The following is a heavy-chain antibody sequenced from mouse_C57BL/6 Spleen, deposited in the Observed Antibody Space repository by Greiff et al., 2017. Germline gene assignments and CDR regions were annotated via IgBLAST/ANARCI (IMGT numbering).Heavy chain of an antibody. D-gene: IGHD2-4*01. V-gene: IGHV1-62-2*01. Sequence: QVQLKESGAELVKPGASVKLSCQASGYTFTEYTIHWVKQRSGQGLEWIGWFYPGSGSIKYNEKFKDKATLTADKSSSTVYMELSRLTSEDSAVYCCARHEALYDYIYAMDYWGQGTSVTVSS. CDR2: FYPGSGSI. J-gene: IGHJ4*01. CDR1: GYTFTEYT. CDR3: ARHEALYDYIYAMDY.